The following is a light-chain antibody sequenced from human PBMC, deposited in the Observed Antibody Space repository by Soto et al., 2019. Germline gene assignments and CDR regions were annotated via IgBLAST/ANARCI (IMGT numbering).Light chain of an antibody. J-gene: IGKJ1*01. V-gene: IGKV3-20*01. CDR3: QQYGNSRT. Sequence: EIVLTQSPGTLSVSPGGRATLSCRARRSVSSSYLAWYQQKPGQAPRLLIYGASSRATGIPDRFSGSGSGTDFTLTISRLEPEDFAAYYCQQYGNSRTFGQGTKVDIK. CDR1: RSVSSSY. CDR2: GAS.